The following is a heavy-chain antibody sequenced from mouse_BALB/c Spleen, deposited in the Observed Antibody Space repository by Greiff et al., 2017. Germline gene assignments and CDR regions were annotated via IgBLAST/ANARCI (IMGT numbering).Heavy chain of an antibody. CDR3: ARSLGGFAY. CDR2: IDPENGNT. CDR1: GFNIKDYY. V-gene: IGHV14-1*02. D-gene: IGHD6-2*01. J-gene: IGHJ3*01. Sequence: EVKLVESGAELVRPGALVKLSCKASGFNIKDYYMHWVKQRPEQGLEWIGWIDPENGNTIYDPKFQGKASITADTSSNTAYLQLSSLTSEDTAVYYCARSLGGFAYWGQGTLVTVSA.